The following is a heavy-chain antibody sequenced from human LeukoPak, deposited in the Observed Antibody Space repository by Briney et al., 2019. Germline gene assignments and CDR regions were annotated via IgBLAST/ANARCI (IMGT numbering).Heavy chain of an antibody. CDR3: ARDGSVITFGGVIVDY. CDR2: IIPIFGTA. J-gene: IGHJ4*02. CDR1: GGTFSSYA. D-gene: IGHD3-16*02. V-gene: IGHV1-69*05. Sequence: ASVKVSCKASGGTFSSYAISWVRQAPGQGLEWMGGIIPIFGTANYAQKFQGRVTITRNTSISTAYMELSSLRSDDTAVYYCARDGSVITFGGVIVDYWGQGTLVTVSS.